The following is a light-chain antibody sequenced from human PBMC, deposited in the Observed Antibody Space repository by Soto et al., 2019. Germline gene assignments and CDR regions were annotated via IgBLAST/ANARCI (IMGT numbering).Light chain of an antibody. J-gene: IGKJ1*01. CDR1: QTISSW. Sequence: DIQMTQSPSTLSGSVGDRVTITCRASQTISSWLAWYQQKPGKAPKLLIYKASTLKSGVPSRFSGSGSGTEFTLTISSLQTDDCATYYRQHYNSYSEAFGQGTKVELK. CDR3: QHYNSYSEA. CDR2: KAS. V-gene: IGKV1-5*03.